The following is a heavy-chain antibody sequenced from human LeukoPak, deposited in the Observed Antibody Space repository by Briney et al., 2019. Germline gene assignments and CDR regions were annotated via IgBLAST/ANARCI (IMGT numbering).Heavy chain of an antibody. V-gene: IGHV1-58*02. J-gene: IGHJ6*02. Sequence: SVKVSCKASGFTFTSSAMQWVRQARGQRLEWIGWIVVGSGNTNYAQKFQERVTITRDMSTSTAYMELGSLRSEDTAVYYCAADAYCSSTSCYYYYYGMDVWGQGTTVTVSS. CDR2: IVVGSGNT. D-gene: IGHD2-2*01. CDR1: GFTFTSSA. CDR3: AADAYCSSTSCYYYYYGMDV.